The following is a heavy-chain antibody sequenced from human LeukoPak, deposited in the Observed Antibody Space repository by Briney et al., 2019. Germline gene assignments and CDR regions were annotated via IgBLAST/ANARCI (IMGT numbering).Heavy chain of an antibody. V-gene: IGHV1-2*06. CDR2: IDPNSGGT. Sequence: ASVKVSCKASGYTLTGYYVHWVRQAPGQGLEWMGRIDPNSGGTNYAQKFQGRVTMTRDTSINTAYMELSRLRSDDTAVYYCAKGRDGYNPDYWGQGTLVTVSS. CDR3: AKGRDGYNPDY. CDR1: GYTLTGYY. J-gene: IGHJ4*02. D-gene: IGHD5-24*01.